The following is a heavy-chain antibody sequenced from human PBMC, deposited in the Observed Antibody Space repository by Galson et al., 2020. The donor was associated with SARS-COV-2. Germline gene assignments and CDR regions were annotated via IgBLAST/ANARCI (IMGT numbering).Heavy chain of an antibody. J-gene: IGHJ3*02. D-gene: IGHD6-13*01. CDR1: WYSVQSNSAA. CDR3: AGRVAGAGSLHI. V-gene: IGHV6-1*01. Sequence: PTPSHTRSIPWYSVQSNSAAWNWPSQTPSRGLEWLGRTYYRSQWSTDYAVSVKSRITINPDTSKNQFSLQLNSVTPEDTAIYYCAGRVAGAGSLHIWGQGTMVIVSS. CDR2: TYYRSQWST.